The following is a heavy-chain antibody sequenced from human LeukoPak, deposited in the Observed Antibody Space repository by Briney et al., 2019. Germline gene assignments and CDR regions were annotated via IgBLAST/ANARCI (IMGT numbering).Heavy chain of an antibody. CDR2: IYYSGST. V-gene: IGHV4-39*01. CDR3: GRNLSDIVVGPGGMRNNWFDP. Sequence: SETLSLTCTVSGGSISSSYDYWGWIRQPPGKGLEWIGSIYYSGSTHYNPSLKTRVTISVDTSKNQFSLKLSSVTAADTAVYYCGRNLSDIVVGPGGMRNNWFDPWGQGTLVTGSS. J-gene: IGHJ5*01. D-gene: IGHD2-2*01. CDR1: GGSISSSYDY.